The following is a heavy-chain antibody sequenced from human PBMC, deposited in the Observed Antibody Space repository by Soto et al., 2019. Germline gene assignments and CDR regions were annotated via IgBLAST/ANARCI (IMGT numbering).Heavy chain of an antibody. CDR1: GFTFSSYS. J-gene: IGHJ6*02. V-gene: IGHV3-48*02. CDR2: ISSSSSTI. Sequence: GGSLSLSCAASGFTFSSYSMNWVRQAPGKGLEWVSYISSSSSTIYYADSVKGRFTISRDNAKNSLYLQMNSLRDEDTAVYYCARDRLTTVTYYYYYYGMDVWGQGTTVTVSS. CDR3: ARDRLTTVTYYYYYYGMDV. D-gene: IGHD4-17*01.